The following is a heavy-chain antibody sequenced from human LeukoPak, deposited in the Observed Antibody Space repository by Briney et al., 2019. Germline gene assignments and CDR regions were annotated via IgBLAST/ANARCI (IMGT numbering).Heavy chain of an antibody. CDR3: ARSNAFDI. Sequence: GGSLRLSCAASTFTFSSYGMQWVRQAPGKGLVWVSRINSDGSVTNYADSIKGRFTISRDSAMDTLYLQMNSLRAEDTAVYYCARSNAFDIWGQGTMVTVSS. CDR1: TFTFSSYG. J-gene: IGHJ3*02. CDR2: INSDGSVT. V-gene: IGHV3-74*01.